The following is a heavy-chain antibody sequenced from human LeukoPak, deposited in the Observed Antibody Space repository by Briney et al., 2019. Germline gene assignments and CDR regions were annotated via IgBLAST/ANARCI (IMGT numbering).Heavy chain of an antibody. CDR2: IIPILGIA. Sequence: SVKVSCKASGGTFSSYTISWVRQAPGQGLEWMGRIIPILGIANYAQKFQGRVTITADKSTSTAYMGLSSLRSEDTAVYYCDWRDYGGNAYNYWGQGTLVTVSS. CDR3: DWRDYGGNAYNY. J-gene: IGHJ4*02. V-gene: IGHV1-69*02. CDR1: GGTFSSYT. D-gene: IGHD4-23*01.